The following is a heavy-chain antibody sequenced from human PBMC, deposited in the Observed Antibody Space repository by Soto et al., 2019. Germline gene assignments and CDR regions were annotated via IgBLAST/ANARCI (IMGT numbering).Heavy chain of an antibody. CDR1: GGSFSGYY. CDR3: ARGHYDFWSGYNWFDP. Sequence: AVYGGSFSGYYWSWIRQPPGKGLEWIGEINHSGSTNYNPSLKSRVTISVDTSKNQFSLKLSSVTAADTAVYYCARGHYDFWSGYNWFDPWGQGTLVTVSS. CDR2: INHSGST. V-gene: IGHV4-34*01. J-gene: IGHJ5*02. D-gene: IGHD3-3*01.